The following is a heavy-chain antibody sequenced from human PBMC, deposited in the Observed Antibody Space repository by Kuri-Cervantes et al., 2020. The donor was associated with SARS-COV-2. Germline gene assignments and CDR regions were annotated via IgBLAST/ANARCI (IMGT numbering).Heavy chain of an antibody. Sequence: ASVKVSCKASGYTFTDYDINWVRQTPGEGLEWMGWMNPNSGNAGYAQKFQGRVTMTRDTSTSTVYMELSSLTSEDTAIYYCYCAPKEGFDSWGQGTLVTVSS. D-gene: IGHD2-21*01. J-gene: IGHJ4*02. CDR2: MNPNSGNA. CDR3: YCAPKEGFDS. CDR1: GYTFTDYD. V-gene: IGHV1-8*02.